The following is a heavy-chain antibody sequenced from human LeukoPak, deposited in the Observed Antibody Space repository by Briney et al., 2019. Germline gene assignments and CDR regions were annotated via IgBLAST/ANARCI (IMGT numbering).Heavy chain of an antibody. V-gene: IGHV1-8*01. J-gene: IGHJ6*02. CDR3: ARTKHLYYYYGMDV. Sequence: ASVKVSCTASGYTFTSYDINWVRPATGQGLAWMGWMNPNSGNTGYAQKFQGRVTMTRNTSISTAYMELSSLRSEDTAVYYCARTKHLYYYYGMDVWGQGTTVTVSS. CDR1: GYTFTSYD. CDR2: MNPNSGNT.